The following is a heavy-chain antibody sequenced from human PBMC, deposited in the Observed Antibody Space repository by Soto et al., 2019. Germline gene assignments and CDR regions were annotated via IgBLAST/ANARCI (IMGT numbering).Heavy chain of an antibody. CDR3: ASEPGYSSSWAIDY. V-gene: IGHV6-1*01. CDR1: GDSVSSNSAA. Sequence: QSQTLSLTCAISGDSVSSNSAAWNWIRQSPSRGLEWLGRTYYRSKWYNDYAVSVKSRITINPDTSKNQFSLQLNSVTPEDTAVYYCASEPGYSSSWAIDYWGQGTLVTVSS. CDR2: TYYRSKWYN. J-gene: IGHJ4*02. D-gene: IGHD6-13*01.